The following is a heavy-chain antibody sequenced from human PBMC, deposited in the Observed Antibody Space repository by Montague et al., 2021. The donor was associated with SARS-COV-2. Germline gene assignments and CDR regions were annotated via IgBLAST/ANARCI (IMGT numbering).Heavy chain of an antibody. D-gene: IGHD3-22*01. CDR3: ARGRQHFNMIVVVMTGGEYYFDY. J-gene: IGHJ4*02. CDR2: INHRGTS. V-gene: IGHV4-34*01. CDR1: GGSLSDYF. Sequence: SETLSLTCAVYGGSLSDYFWTWIRQPPGKGLEWIGEINHRGTSNYNPSLKSRVPISVDTSKNQFSLYLGSVTAADTAVYYCARGRQHFNMIVVVMTGGEYYFDYWGQGTLVTVSS.